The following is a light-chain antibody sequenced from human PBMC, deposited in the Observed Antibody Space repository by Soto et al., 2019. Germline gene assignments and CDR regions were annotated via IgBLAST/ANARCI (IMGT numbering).Light chain of an antibody. J-gene: IGLJ3*02. CDR2: DVS. V-gene: IGLV2-14*01. CDR3: CSYTSSSSRV. Sequence: QSALTQPASVSGSPGQSITISCSGTSSDVGGYNYVSWYQQHPGKAPKLMLYDVSNRPSGVSNRFSGSKSGNTASLTISGLQAEDVADYYCCSYTSSSSRVFGGGTKLTVL. CDR1: SSDVGGYNY.